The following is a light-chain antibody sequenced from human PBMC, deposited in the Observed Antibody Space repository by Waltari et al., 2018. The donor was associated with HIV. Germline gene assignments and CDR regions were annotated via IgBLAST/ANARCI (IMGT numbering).Light chain of an antibody. Sequence: IIMTQTPTSSRVRVGQPASGSCRSSPSLVHSDGSTYLSWFHQRPGQPPRLIVFRANWRISGVPDRITGGGAGTDFTLKISRVEPEDVGVYYCMQATEFPRTFGQGTKLEIK. J-gene: IGKJ2*02. CDR2: RAN. CDR3: MQATEFPRT. CDR1: PSLVHSDGSTY. V-gene: IGKV2-24*01.